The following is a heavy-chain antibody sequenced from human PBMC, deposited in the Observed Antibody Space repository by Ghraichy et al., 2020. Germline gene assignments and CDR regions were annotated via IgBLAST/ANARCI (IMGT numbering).Heavy chain of an antibody. CDR3: SSSFGWMIPDGFDI. CDR1: GGSVSSGYYF. J-gene: IGHJ3*02. V-gene: IGHV4-61*01. CDR2: INHSGNT. D-gene: IGHD3-3*01. Sequence: TLSLTCSVSGGSVSSGYYFWSWIRKPPGKGMEWIGYINHSGNTNYNPSLQSRLTISVDTSKNQVLLNLRSVTAADSAVYYCSSSFGWMIPDGFDIWGQGTMVTVSS.